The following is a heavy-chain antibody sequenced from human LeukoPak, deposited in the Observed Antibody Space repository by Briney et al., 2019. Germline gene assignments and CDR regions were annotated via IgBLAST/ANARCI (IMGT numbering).Heavy chain of an antibody. CDR3: AKEGYYDSSGYPDDYYLDY. CDR2: ISGSGGST. CDR1: GFTFSSYA. V-gene: IGHV3-23*01. Sequence: GGSLRLSCAASGFTFSSYAMSWVRQAPGKGLEWVSAISGSGGSTYYADSVKGRFAISRDNSENTLYLQMNSLRAEDTAVYYCAKEGYYDSSGYPDDYYLDYWGQGTLVTVSS. D-gene: IGHD3-22*01. J-gene: IGHJ4*02.